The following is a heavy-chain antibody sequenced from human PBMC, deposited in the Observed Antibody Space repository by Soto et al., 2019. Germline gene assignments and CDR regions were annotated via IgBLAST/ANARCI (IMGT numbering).Heavy chain of an antibody. CDR1: GLPVTGHY. CDR3: VRPLPSGQTHARDV. D-gene: IGHD3-10*01. J-gene: IGHJ6*02. V-gene: IGHV3-53*01. CDR2: IYNDGTT. Sequence: XVSLGLSCVASGLPVTGHYMAWVRQAPGKGLEWASVIYNDGTTYYSQSVEGRFTISRDTSKNTLYLQMDRLRDEDTAVYYCVRPLPSGQTHARDVWGQGTTVTVSS.